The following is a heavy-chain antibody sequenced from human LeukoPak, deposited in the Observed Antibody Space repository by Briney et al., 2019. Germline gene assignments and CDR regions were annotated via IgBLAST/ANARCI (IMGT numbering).Heavy chain of an antibody. CDR2: IWYDGSNK. CDR1: GFTFSSYA. V-gene: IGHV3-33*08. J-gene: IGHJ3*02. CDR3: ARADAFDI. Sequence: PGRSLRLSCAASGFTFSSYAMHWVRQAPGKGREWVAVIWYDGSNKYYADSVKGRFTISRDNSKNTLYLQMNSLRAEDTAVYYCARADAFDIWGQGTMVTVSS.